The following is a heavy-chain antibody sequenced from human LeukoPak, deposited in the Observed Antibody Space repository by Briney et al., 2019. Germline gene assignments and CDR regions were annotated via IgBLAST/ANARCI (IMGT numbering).Heavy chain of an antibody. D-gene: IGHD5-24*01. J-gene: IGHJ4*02. CDR3: AKDLRWLPNFDY. Sequence: GGSLRLSCAASGFTVSSNYMSWVRQAPGKGLEWVSVIYSGGSTYYADSVKGRFTISRDNSKNTLYLQMNSLRAEDTAVYYCAKDLRWLPNFDYWGQGTLVTVSS. CDR1: GFTVSSNY. V-gene: IGHV3-66*02. CDR2: IYSGGST.